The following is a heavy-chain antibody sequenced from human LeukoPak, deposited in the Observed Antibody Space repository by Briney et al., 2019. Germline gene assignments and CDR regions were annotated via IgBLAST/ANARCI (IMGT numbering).Heavy chain of an antibody. Sequence: SETLSLTCTVSGYSISTGYYWDWIRQPPGKGLEWIGTFYHGGSTYYNPSLKSRVTISVDTSKNQFSLNLTSVTAADTAVYYCARVAHCSSTSCYARWFDPWGQGTLVTVSS. CDR3: ARVAHCSSTSCYARWFDP. J-gene: IGHJ5*02. CDR1: GYSISTGYY. V-gene: IGHV4-38-2*02. D-gene: IGHD2-2*01. CDR2: FYHGGST.